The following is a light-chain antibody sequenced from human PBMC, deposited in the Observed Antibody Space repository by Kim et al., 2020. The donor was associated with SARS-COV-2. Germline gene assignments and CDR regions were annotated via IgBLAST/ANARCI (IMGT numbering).Light chain of an antibody. V-gene: IGKV3-11*01. CDR2: GAT. J-gene: IGKJ4*01. Sequence: SCARGAVAPPSCGASQSLSTYIAWYQKKPGQAPRLLFHGATYRATGIPGRFSGSGSGTDFTLTISSLEPEDFAVYYCKQRDNWVTFGGGTKVDIK. CDR1: QSLSTY. CDR3: KQRDNWVT.